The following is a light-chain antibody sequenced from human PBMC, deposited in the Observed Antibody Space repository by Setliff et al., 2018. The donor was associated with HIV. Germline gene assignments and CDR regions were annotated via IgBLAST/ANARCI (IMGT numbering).Light chain of an antibody. J-gene: IGLJ1*01. V-gene: IGLV2-11*01. CDR2: DVT. CDR1: SSDVGSYNF. CDR3: SSFAGRLHV. Sequence: QSALTQPRSVSGSPGQSVTIPCTGTSSDVGSYNFVTWYQQHPGKAPKLIIYDVTRRPSGVPDRFSGSRSGNTASLTISGLQAEDEADYYCSSFAGRLHVFGTGTKVTVL.